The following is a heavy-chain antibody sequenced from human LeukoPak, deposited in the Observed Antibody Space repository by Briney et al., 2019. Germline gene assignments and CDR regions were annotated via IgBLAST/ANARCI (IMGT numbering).Heavy chain of an antibody. D-gene: IGHD3-9*01. CDR1: GFTFSGYA. CDR2: ISGSGSDT. CDR3: AEALTGWEAYDY. Sequence: GGSLRLSCAGSGFTFSGYAMSWVRQAPGKGLEWVSAISGSGSDTFYADSVKGRFTISRDNSKNTLSVQMNSLRAEDTAVYYCAEALTGWEAYDYWGQGALVTVSS. J-gene: IGHJ4*02. V-gene: IGHV3-23*01.